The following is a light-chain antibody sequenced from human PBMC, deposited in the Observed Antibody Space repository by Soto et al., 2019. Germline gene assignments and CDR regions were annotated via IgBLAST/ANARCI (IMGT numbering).Light chain of an antibody. Sequence: VITQSPASLSVSQGDRATLSCRAGQPLNNNVAWYQHKPGQAPRLLIYGASTRATGISARFSGSGSGTEFTLTISSLQSEDFAVYYCQQYEKWPPSIPFGQGTRLEIK. V-gene: IGKV3-15*01. CDR2: GAS. J-gene: IGKJ5*01. CDR3: QQYEKWPPSIP. CDR1: QPLNNN.